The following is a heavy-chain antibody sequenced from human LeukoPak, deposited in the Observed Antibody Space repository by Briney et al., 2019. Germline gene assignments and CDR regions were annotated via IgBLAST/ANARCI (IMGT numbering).Heavy chain of an antibody. Sequence: PGGSLRLSSATSGFTFSSYTMTWVRQAPGKGLEYVSGIGTSASSTTYADSVKGRFTISRDNSKNTLYLQMNSLRVEDTAVYYCAKDPNWDRGYWGQGTLVTVSS. CDR1: GFTFSSYT. V-gene: IGHV3-23*01. CDR2: IGTSASST. J-gene: IGHJ4*02. D-gene: IGHD7-27*01. CDR3: AKDPNWDRGY.